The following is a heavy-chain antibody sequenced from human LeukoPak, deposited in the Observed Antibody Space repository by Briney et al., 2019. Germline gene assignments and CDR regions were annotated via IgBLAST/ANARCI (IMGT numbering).Heavy chain of an antibody. D-gene: IGHD6-13*01. CDR1: GGSISSYY. Sequence: PSETLSLTCTVSGGSISSYYWSWFRQPPGKGLEWIGYIYHSGSTKYNPSLKSRVSISIDTPINQFSLKLSSVTAADTAVYYCAAGVHGIAAAGDYYFDYWGQGTLVTVSS. J-gene: IGHJ4*02. CDR2: IYHSGST. V-gene: IGHV4-59*01. CDR3: AAGVHGIAAAGDYYFDY.